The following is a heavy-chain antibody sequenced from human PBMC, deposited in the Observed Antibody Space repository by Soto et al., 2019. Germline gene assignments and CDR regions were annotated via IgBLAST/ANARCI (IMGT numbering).Heavy chain of an antibody. V-gene: IGHV1-69*01. J-gene: IGHJ6*02. CDR3: AVAMVREILIFESSGMHV. CDR1: GGSFNNYA. CDR2: IIPNFDTP. D-gene: IGHD3-10*01. Sequence: QVHLVQSGAEVKKPGSSVKVSCKTSGGSFNNYAVSWVRQAPGQGLEWMGGIIPNFDTPNYAQKFQDTVTIIADESMSTVYMELRSLRSNDTAVYYCAVAMVREILIFESSGMHVWGQGTTVIVSS.